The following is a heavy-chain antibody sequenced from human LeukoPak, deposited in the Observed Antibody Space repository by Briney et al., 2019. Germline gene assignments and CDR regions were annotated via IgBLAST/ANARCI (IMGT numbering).Heavy chain of an antibody. CDR2: ISAYNGNT. J-gene: IGHJ4*02. Sequence: ASVKVSCKASGYTFTSYDISWVRQAPGQGLEWMGWISAYNGNTNYAQKLQGRVTMTTDTSTSTAYMELRSLRSDDTAVYYCARDNDYGGDHPFDYWGQGTLVTVSS. CDR1: GYTFTSYD. V-gene: IGHV1-18*01. CDR3: ARDNDYGGDHPFDY. D-gene: IGHD4-17*01.